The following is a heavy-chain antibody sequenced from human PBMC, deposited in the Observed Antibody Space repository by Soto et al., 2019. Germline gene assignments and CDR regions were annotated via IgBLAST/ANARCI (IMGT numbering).Heavy chain of an antibody. V-gene: IGHV3-23*01. J-gene: IGHJ4*02. CDR3: AKVSYYDILTAYFDY. CDR1: GFTFSSYA. Sequence: EVQLLESGGGLVQPGGSLRLSCAASGFTFSSYAMSWVRQAPGKGLEWVSAISGSGGSTYYADSVKGRFTISRDNSKNALYLQMNSLRAEDTAVYYCAKVSYYDILTAYFDYWGQGTLVTVSS. D-gene: IGHD3-9*01. CDR2: ISGSGGST.